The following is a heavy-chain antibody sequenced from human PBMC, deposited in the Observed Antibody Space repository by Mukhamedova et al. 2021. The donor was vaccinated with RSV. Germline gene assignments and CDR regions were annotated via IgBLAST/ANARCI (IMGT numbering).Heavy chain of an antibody. CDR2: ISYDGSNK. CDR3: ARAGATSPGATYYYYGMDV. J-gene: IGHJ6*02. Sequence: GLEWVAVISYDGSNKYYADSVKGRFTISRDNSKNTLYLQMNSLRAEDTAVYYCARAGATSPGATYYYYGMDVWGQGPTVTVSS. D-gene: IGHD1-26*01. V-gene: IGHV3-30*04.